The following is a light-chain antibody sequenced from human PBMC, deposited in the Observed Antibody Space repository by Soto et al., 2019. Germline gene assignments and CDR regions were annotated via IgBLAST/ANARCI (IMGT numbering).Light chain of an antibody. J-gene: IGKJ5*01. V-gene: IGKV3-11*01. CDR1: QSVSSY. Sequence: EIVLTQSPATLSLSPGERATLSCRASQSVSSYLAWYQQKPGQAPRLLIYDASNRATGIPARFSGSGSGTDFTLTISSLEPEDFAVYYCQQRSNWPRGGTFGQGTRLEMK. CDR3: QQRSNWPRGGT. CDR2: DAS.